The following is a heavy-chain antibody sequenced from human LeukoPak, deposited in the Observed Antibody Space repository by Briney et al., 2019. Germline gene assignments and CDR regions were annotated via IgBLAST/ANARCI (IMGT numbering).Heavy chain of an antibody. CDR1: GSIFTSYW. CDR2: IYPGDSDT. CDR3: ARAILAVAGPEITLFDY. D-gene: IGHD6-19*01. Sequence: GASLQISCKGSGSIFTSYWIGWVRQLPGKGLEGMGIIYPGDSDTRYSPSFQGQVTISADKSISTAYLQWSSLKASDTAMYYCARAILAVAGPEITLFDYWGQGTLVTVSS. J-gene: IGHJ4*02. V-gene: IGHV5-51*01.